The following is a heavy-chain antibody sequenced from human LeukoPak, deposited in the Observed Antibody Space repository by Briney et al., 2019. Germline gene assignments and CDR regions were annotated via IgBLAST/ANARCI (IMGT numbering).Heavy chain of an antibody. V-gene: IGHV4-39*01. CDR1: GGSISSSSYY. CDR2: IYYSGST. CDR3: AKYSSSIDY. J-gene: IGHJ4*02. Sequence: PSETLSLTCTVSGGSISSSSYYWGWIRQPPGKGLEWIGSIYYSGSTYYNPSLKSRVTISVDTSKNQFSLKLCSVTAADTAVYYCAKYSSSIDYWGQGTLVTVSS. D-gene: IGHD6-13*01.